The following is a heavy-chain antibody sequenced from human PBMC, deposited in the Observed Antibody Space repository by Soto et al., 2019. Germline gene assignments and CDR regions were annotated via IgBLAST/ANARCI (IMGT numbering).Heavy chain of an antibody. Sequence: EVQLVETGGGLIQPGGSLRLSCAASGFTVSSNSMSWVRQAPGKGLEWVSVIYSGGSTYYADSVTGRFTISRDNSKNTLYLQMNSLRAEDTAVYYCARDRGVSPPNYYYYGMDVWGQGTTVTVSS. J-gene: IGHJ6*02. CDR1: GFTVSSNS. D-gene: IGHD3-10*01. CDR2: IYSGGST. V-gene: IGHV3-53*02. CDR3: ARDRGVSPPNYYYYGMDV.